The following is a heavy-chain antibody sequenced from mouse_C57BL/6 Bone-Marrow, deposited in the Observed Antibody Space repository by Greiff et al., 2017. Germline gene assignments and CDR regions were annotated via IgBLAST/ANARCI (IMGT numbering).Heavy chain of an antibody. Sequence: EVKVEESGEGLVKPGGSLKLSCAASGFTFSSYAMSWVRQTPEKRLEWVAYISSGGDYIYYADTVKGRFTISRDNARNTLYLQMSSLKSDDTAMYYCTAVYYGNPWYFDVWGTGTTVTVSS. CDR3: TAVYYGNPWYFDV. D-gene: IGHD2-1*01. CDR2: ISSGGDYI. J-gene: IGHJ1*03. V-gene: IGHV5-9-1*02. CDR1: GFTFSSYA.